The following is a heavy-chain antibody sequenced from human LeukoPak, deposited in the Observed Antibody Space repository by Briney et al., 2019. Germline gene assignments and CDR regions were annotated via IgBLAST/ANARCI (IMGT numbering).Heavy chain of an antibody. CDR2: IIPIFGTA. CDR1: GGTFSSYA. Sequence: SVKVSCKASGGTFSSYAISWVRQAPGQGLEWMGGIIPIFGTANYAQKFQGRVTITADESTSTAYMELSSLRSEDTAVYYCARETIVVVVAATLYYGMDVWAKGPRSPSP. J-gene: IGHJ6*02. V-gene: IGHV1-69*13. CDR3: ARETIVVVVAATLYYGMDV. D-gene: IGHD2-15*01.